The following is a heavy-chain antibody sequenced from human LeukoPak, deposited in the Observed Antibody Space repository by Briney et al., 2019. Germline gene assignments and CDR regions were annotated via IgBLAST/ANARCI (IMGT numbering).Heavy chain of an antibody. CDR2: INPSGGST. CDR3: AREHGELASTEDYFDH. J-gene: IGHJ4*02. V-gene: IGHV1-46*01. D-gene: IGHD5-24*01. Sequence: ASVKVSCKASGYTFTSYGISWVRQAPGQGLEWMGVINPSGGSTSNAQKFQGRVTMTRDTSTSTVSMELSSLRSEDTAVYYCAREHGELASTEDYFDHWGQGTLVTVSS. CDR1: GYTFTSYG.